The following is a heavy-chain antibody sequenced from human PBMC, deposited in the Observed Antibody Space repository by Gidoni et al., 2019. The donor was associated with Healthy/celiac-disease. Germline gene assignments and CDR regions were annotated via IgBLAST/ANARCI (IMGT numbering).Heavy chain of an antibody. J-gene: IGHJ4*02. V-gene: IGHV1-24*01. D-gene: IGHD3-10*01. CDR2: FDPEDGET. CDR1: GYTLTALY. CDR3: ATGGYYGSGSYRLYFDY. Sequence: QVQLVQSGAEVQKPGASVKVSCKVSGYTLTALYMHWVRQAPGKGLEWLGGFDPEDGETIYAQKFQGRVTMTEDTSTDTADMELSSLRSEDTAVYYCATGGYYGSGSYRLYFDYWGQGTLVTVSS.